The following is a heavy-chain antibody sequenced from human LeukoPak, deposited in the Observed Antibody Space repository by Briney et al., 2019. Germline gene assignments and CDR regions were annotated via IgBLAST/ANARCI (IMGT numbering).Heavy chain of an antibody. CDR2: IKQDGSEK. J-gene: IGHJ4*02. Sequence: GGSLSPSCAASEFTFSSYWMSWVRQAPGKGLEWVANIKQDGSEKYYVDSVKGRFTISRDNAKNSLYLQMNSLRAEDTAVYYCARRPGDFWSGYYSGYYFDYWGQGTLATVSS. D-gene: IGHD3-3*01. CDR3: ARRPGDFWSGYYSGYYFDY. CDR1: EFTFSSYW. V-gene: IGHV3-7*01.